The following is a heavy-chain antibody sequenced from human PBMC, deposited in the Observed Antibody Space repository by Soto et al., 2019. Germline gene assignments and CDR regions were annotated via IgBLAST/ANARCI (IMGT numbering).Heavy chain of an antibody. CDR1: GGSFSGYY. CDR2: INHSGST. J-gene: IGHJ4*02. CDR3: ARERGELGSSGWSADPPY. Sequence: QVQLQQWGAGLLKPSETLSLTCAVYGGSFSGYYWSWIRQPPGKGLEWIGEINHSGSTNYNPSLKSRVTISVDTSKNQFSLKLSSVTAADTAVYYCARERGELGSSGWSADPPYWGQGTLVTVSS. D-gene: IGHD6-19*01. V-gene: IGHV4-34*01.